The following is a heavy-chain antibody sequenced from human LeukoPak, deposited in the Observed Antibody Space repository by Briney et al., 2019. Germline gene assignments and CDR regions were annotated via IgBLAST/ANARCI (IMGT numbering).Heavy chain of an antibody. Sequence: KTGGSLRLSCAASGFTFSSYSMNWVRQAPGKGLEWVSSISSSSSYIYYADSVKGRFTISRDNAKNSLYLQMNSLRAEDTAVYYCASKGGSYSRNYFDYWGQGTLVTVSS. CDR3: ASKGGSYSRNYFDY. D-gene: IGHD1-26*01. J-gene: IGHJ4*02. CDR1: GFTFSSYS. CDR2: ISSSSSYI. V-gene: IGHV3-21*01.